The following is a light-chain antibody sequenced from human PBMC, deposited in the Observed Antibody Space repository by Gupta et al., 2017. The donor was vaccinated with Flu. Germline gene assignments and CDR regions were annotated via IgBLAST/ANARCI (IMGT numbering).Light chain of an antibody. CDR1: PSLLNSDGRTY. J-gene: IGKJ4*01. Sequence: ISCRSSPSLLNSDGRTYFYWFLQKPGQPPQLLIYEVSNRFSGVPDRFSGSGSGTDFTLEISRVEAEDVGVYYCMQNIQLPLTFGGGTRVEIK. CDR3: MQNIQLPLT. CDR2: EVS. V-gene: IGKV2D-29*01.